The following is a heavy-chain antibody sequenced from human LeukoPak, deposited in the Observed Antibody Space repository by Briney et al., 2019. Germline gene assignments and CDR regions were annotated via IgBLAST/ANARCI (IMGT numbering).Heavy chain of an antibody. V-gene: IGHV3-21*01. J-gene: IGHJ4*02. D-gene: IGHD3-22*01. CDR1: GFTFSSYS. Sequence: PGGSLRLSCAASGFTFSSYSMNWVRQAPGKGLEWVSSISSSSSYIYYADSVKGRFTISRDNAKNSLYLQMNSLRAEDTAVYYCAKDRRYLYDSSGSYSYFDYWGQGTLVTVSS. CDR2: ISSSSSYI. CDR3: AKDRRYLYDSSGSYSYFDY.